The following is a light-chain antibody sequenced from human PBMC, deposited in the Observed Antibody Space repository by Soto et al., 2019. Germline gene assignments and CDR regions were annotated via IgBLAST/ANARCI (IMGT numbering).Light chain of an antibody. J-gene: IGLJ1*01. V-gene: IGLV2-23*01. Sequence: QSVLTQPAPVSGSPGQSITISCTGTSSDVGSYNLVSWCQQHPGKAPKLMIYEGSKRPSGVSNRFSGSKSGNTASLTISGLQAEDEADYYCCSYAGSSTFVFGTGTKVTVL. CDR3: CSYAGSSTFV. CDR2: EGS. CDR1: SSDVGSYNL.